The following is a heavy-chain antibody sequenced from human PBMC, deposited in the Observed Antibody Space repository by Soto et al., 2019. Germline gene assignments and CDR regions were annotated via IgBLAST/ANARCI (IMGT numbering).Heavy chain of an antibody. D-gene: IGHD4-17*01. V-gene: IGHV3-23*01. J-gene: IGHJ4*02. CDR2: ISGSGGST. CDR1: GFTFSSYA. Sequence: GGSLRLSCAASGFTFSSYAMSWVRQAPGKGLEWDSAISGSGGSTYYADSVKGRFTISRDNSKNTLYLQMNSLRAEDTAVYYCARGVWVTKLDYWGQGTLVTVSS. CDR3: ARGVWVTKLDY.